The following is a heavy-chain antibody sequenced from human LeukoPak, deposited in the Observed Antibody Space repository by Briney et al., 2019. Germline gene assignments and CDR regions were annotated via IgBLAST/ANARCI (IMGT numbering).Heavy chain of an antibody. D-gene: IGHD6-19*01. CDR2: ISSDGSVM. CDR3: ASLWEYSSGWYLWNY. CDR1: GFTFSDYY. V-gene: IGHV3-11*04. Sequence: PGGSLRLSCAASGFTFSDYYMTWIRQAPGKGLEWVSYISSDGSVMYYADSVKGRFTISRDNAKNSLYLQMNSLRAEDTAVYYCASLWEYSSGWYLWNYWGQGTLVTVSS. J-gene: IGHJ4*02.